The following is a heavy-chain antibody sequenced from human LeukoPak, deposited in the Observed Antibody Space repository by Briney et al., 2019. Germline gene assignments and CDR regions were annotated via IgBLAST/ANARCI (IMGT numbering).Heavy chain of an antibody. J-gene: IGHJ4*02. CDR2: IKRDGSEI. Sequence: GGSLRLSCAASGFTFSTYFMSWVRQAPGKGLEWVANIKRDGSEIYYVDSVKGRFTISRDNAKNSLDLQMNSLRVEDTAVYYCATTAHPLSSGWYLGLFDYWGQGTLVTVSS. V-gene: IGHV3-7*03. D-gene: IGHD6-19*01. CDR1: GFTFSTYF. CDR3: ATTAHPLSSGWYLGLFDY.